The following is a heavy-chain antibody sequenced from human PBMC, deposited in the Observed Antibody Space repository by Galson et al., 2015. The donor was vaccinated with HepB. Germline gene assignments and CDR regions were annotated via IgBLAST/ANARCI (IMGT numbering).Heavy chain of an antibody. D-gene: IGHD6-13*01. J-gene: IGHJ4*02. CDR1: GFTFSDYY. CDR3: ARVGEGVSGSSADY. V-gene: IGHV3-11*06. Sequence: SLRLSCAASGFTFSDYYMSWIRQAPGKGLEWVSYISSSSSYTNYADSVKGRFTISRDNAKNSLYLQMNSLRAEDTAVYYCARVGEGVSGSSADYWGQGTLVTVSS. CDR2: ISSSSSYT.